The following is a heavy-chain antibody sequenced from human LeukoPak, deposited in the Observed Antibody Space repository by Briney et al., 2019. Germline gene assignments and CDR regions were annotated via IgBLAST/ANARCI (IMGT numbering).Heavy chain of an antibody. CDR2: IRSKANSYAT. Sequence: SGGSLRLSCAACGFTFSGSAMHWVRQASGKGLEWVGRIRSKANSYATAYAASVKGRFTISRDDSKNTAYLQMNSLKTEDTAVYYCTRLEAAAGYWGQGTLVTVSS. D-gene: IGHD6-13*01. CDR1: GFTFSGSA. J-gene: IGHJ4*02. V-gene: IGHV3-73*01. CDR3: TRLEAAAGY.